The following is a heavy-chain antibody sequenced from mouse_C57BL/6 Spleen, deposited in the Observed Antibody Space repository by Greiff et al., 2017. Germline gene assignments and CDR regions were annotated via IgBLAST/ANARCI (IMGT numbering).Heavy chain of an antibody. CDR1: GYTFTDYY. CDR2: INPNNGGT. D-gene: IGHD1-1*01. CDR3: ASSYDSIRRYFDV. J-gene: IGHJ1*03. V-gene: IGHV1-26*01. Sequence: EVQLQQSGPELVKPEASVKISCKASGYTFTDYYMNWVKQSHGKSLEWIGDINPNNGGTSYNQKFKGKATLTVDKSSSTAYMELRSLTSEDSAIYYCASSYDSIRRYFDVWGTGTTVTVSS.